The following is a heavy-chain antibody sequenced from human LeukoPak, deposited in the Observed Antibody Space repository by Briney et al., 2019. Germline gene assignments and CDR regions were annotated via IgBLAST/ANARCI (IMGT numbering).Heavy chain of an antibody. J-gene: IGHJ4*02. D-gene: IGHD6-13*01. Sequence: PGGSRRLSCTASGFTVSSIYMTWVRQAPGQGLEWVSVTYSGGSTYYADSVRGRFTTSRDNSKNTLYLQMNSLRVEDTAVYYCARARPGTAAGTGEFDYWGQGTLVTVSS. CDR2: TYSGGST. V-gene: IGHV3-66*01. CDR3: ARARPGTAAGTGEFDY. CDR1: GFTVSSIY.